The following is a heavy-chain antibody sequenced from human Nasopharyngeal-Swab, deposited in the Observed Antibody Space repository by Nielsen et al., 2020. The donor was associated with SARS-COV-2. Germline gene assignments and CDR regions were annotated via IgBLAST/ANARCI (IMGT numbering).Heavy chain of an antibody. D-gene: IGHD1-26*01. CDR1: GFTFSNAW. CDR2: IKSKTDGGTT. CDR3: TTGATPLGYYGMDV. V-gene: IGHV3-15*01. J-gene: IGHJ6*02. Sequence: GGSLRLSCAASGFTFSNAWMSWVRPAPGKGLEWVGRIKSKTDGGTTDYAAPVKGRFTISRDDSKNTLYLQMNSLKTEDTAVYYCTTGATPLGYYGMDVWGQGTTVTASS.